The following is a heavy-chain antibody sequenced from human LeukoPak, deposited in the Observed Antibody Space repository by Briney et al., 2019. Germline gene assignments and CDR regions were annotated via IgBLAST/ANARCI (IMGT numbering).Heavy chain of an antibody. D-gene: IGHD3-22*01. CDR2: IYSGGST. V-gene: IGHV3-66*01. Sequence: PGGSLRLSCAASGFTVSSNYMSWIRQAPGKGLEWVSVIYSGGSTYYADSVKGRFTISRDNSKNTLYLQMNSLRAEDTAVYYCAAGLRYYYDSSGSNAFDIWGQGTMVTVSS. J-gene: IGHJ3*02. CDR1: GFTVSSNY. CDR3: AAGLRYYYDSSGSNAFDI.